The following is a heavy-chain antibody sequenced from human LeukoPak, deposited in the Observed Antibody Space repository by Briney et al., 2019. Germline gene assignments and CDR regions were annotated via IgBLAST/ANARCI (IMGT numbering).Heavy chain of an antibody. CDR3: ARAGYTISSYRFDY. CDR1: GGSINSYW. J-gene: IGHJ4*02. CDR2: IYTTGRT. V-gene: IGHV4-4*07. D-gene: IGHD3-16*02. Sequence: PSETLSLNCSVSGGSINSYWWSWIRQPAGKGLEIIGRIYTTGRTNYNPSLKSRVSMSVDTSKNKFSLELRSVTAADTAVYFCARAGYTISSYRFDYWGQGALVTVSS.